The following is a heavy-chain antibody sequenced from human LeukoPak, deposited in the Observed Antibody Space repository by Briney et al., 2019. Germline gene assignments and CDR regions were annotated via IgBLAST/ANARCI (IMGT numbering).Heavy chain of an antibody. Sequence: PSETLSLTCVVYGGSFSNYCLSWIRQPPGKGLEWIGEINHSGSTNYNPSLKSRVTISVDTSKNQFSLKVSSVTAADTAVYYCARDACTSTTCSGAPFDPWGQGTLVTVSS. J-gene: IGHJ5*02. V-gene: IGHV4-34*01. CDR2: INHSGST. CDR1: GGSFSNYC. CDR3: ARDACTSTTCSGAPFDP. D-gene: IGHD2-2*01.